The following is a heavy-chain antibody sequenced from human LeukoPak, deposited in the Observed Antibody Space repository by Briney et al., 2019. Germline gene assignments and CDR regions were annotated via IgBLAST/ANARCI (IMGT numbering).Heavy chain of an antibody. CDR3: ARDRDPFTLNYDILTGYHIG. J-gene: IGHJ4*02. CDR1: GGTFSSYA. Sequence: GASVKVSCKASGGTFSSYAISWVRQAPGQGLEWMGRIIPILGIANYAQKFQGRVTITADKSTSTAYMELSSLRSEDTAVYYCARDRDPFTLNYDILTGYHIGWGQGTLVTVSS. CDR2: IIPILGIA. D-gene: IGHD3-9*01. V-gene: IGHV1-69*04.